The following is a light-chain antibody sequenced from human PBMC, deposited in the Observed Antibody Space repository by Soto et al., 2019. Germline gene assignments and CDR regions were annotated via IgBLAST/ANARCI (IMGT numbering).Light chain of an antibody. CDR1: SSDVGSYNL. V-gene: IGLV2-14*02. J-gene: IGLJ3*02. CDR3: SSYTTSSTGV. CDR2: DVS. Sequence: QSALTQPASVSGSPGQSITISCTGTSSDVGSYNLVSWYQQYPGKAPKLMIYDVSNRPSGVSNRFSGSKSGNTASLTISGLQAEDEADYYCSSYTTSSTGVFGGGTKLTVL.